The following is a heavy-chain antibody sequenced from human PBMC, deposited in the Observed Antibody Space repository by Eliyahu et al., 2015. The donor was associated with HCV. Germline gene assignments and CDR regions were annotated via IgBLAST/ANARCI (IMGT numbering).Heavy chain of an antibody. D-gene: IGHD6-13*01. V-gene: IGHV3-11*01. J-gene: IGHJ5*02. CDR2: ISSSGSTI. Sequence: QVQLVESGGGLVKPGGSLRLSCAASGFTFXXYYXXWIXQAPGKGLEWVSYISSSGSTIYYADSVKGRFTISRDNAKNSLYLQMNSLRAEDTAVYYCARGVMIAAAGIDSGNWFDPWGQGTLVTVSS. CDR1: GFTFXXYY. CDR3: ARGVMIAAAGIDSGNWFDP.